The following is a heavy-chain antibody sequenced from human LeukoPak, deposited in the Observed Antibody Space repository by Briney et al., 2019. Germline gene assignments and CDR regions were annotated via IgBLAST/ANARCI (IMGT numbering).Heavy chain of an antibody. J-gene: IGHJ4*02. D-gene: IGHD1-26*01. CDR1: GGSISSYY. CDR3: ARELHSGSYYFDY. Sequence: PSETLSLTCTASGGSISSYYWSWIRLPPGKGLEWIGSLYHSGSTYYNPSLKSRVTTSVDTSKNRFSLKLTSVTAADTAVYYCARELHSGSYYFDYWGQGTLVTVSS. CDR2: LYHSGST. V-gene: IGHV4-59*12.